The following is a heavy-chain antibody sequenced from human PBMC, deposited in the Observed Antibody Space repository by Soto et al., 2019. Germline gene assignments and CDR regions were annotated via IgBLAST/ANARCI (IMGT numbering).Heavy chain of an antibody. Sequence: GGSLRLSCAASGFTFSSYATSWVRQAPGKGLEWVSAISGSGGSTYYADSVKGRFTISRDNSKNTLYLQMNSLRAEDTAVYYCAKFTHGPVSPFDIWGQGTMVTVSS. CDR3: AKFTHGPVSPFDI. CDR1: GFTFSSYA. CDR2: ISGSGGST. J-gene: IGHJ3*02. V-gene: IGHV3-23*01.